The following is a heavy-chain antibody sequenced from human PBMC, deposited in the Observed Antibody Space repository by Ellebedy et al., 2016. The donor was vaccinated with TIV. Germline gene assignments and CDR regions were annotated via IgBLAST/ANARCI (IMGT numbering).Heavy chain of an antibody. D-gene: IGHD6-13*01. CDR1: GYSFTTYA. Sequence: AASVKVSCKASGYSFTTYAMHWVRQAPGQRLEWMGWINPGSGNTKYSQTFQGRLTINSDTSASTVYMALSSLRSEDTAVYYCARDRDSSSWYFGGYYYYGMDVWGQGTTVTVSS. CDR2: INPGSGNT. J-gene: IGHJ6*02. CDR3: ARDRDSSSWYFGGYYYYGMDV. V-gene: IGHV1-3*01.